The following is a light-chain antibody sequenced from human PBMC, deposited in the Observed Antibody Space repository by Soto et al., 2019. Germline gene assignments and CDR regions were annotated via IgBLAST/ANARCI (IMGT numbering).Light chain of an antibody. CDR2: EDS. CDR3: CSYAGSSTFYVV. V-gene: IGLV2-23*02. Sequence: QSALTQPASVSGSAGLSITISCTGASSDIGSYDLVSWYQQQPGKAPKLMIYEDSKRPSGVSNRFSGSKSGNTASLTISGLQAEDEADHYCCSYAGSSTFYVVFGGGTKVTV. J-gene: IGLJ2*01. CDR1: SSDIGSYDL.